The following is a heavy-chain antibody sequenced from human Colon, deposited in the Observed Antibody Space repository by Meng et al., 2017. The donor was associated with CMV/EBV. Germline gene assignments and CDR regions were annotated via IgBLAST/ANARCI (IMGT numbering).Heavy chain of an antibody. CDR1: GGSISNYY. CDR3: ARGTDCSGGNCYSILDY. D-gene: IGHD2-15*01. V-gene: IGHV4-4*07. CDR2: IYTSGST. J-gene: IGHJ4*02. Sequence: QVQLQESVPGLLKPSETLSLTGTVSGGSISNYYWSWIRQPAGKGLEWIGRIYTSGSTNYNPSLKSRVTMSVDTSKNQFSLKLSSVTAADTAVYSCARGTDCSGGNCYSILDYWGQGTLVTVSS.